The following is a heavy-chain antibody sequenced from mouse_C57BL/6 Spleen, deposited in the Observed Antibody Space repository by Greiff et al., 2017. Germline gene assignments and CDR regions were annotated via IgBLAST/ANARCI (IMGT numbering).Heavy chain of an antibody. V-gene: IGHV1-77*01. J-gene: IGHJ1*03. CDR3: DRRPRDGNNGEFDD. CDR2: IGPGNGST. D-gene: IGHD2-1*01. Sequence: QVQLQQPGAELVKPGASVKISCKASGYTFTDYYINWVKQRPGQGLEWIGKIGPGNGSTYYNEKFKSKATLTVDTSSSTAYMQLSSLTSADSAVYYCDRRPRDGNNGEFDDWGKGTTVTVSS. CDR1: GYTFTDYY.